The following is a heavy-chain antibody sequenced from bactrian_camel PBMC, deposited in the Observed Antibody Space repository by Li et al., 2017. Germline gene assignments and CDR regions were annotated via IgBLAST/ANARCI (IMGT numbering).Heavy chain of an antibody. CDR2: INRDGIT. J-gene: IGHJ4*01. V-gene: IGHV3S1*01. Sequence: HVQLVESGGGWVQPGGSLRLSCATSGFTFSTYWFYWVRQAPGKGLEWVSAINRDGITYYETPVKGRFTISQDNANATVYLQMNSLKTEDTAVYYCAIGLFADFGLGLGTQVTVS. D-gene: IGHD5*01. CDR1: GFTFSTYW.